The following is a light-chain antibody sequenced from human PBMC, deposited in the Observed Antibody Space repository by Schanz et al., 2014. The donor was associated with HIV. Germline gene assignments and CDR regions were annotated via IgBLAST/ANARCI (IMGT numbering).Light chain of an antibody. CDR3: QQCVTYPYT. CDR1: QGFGTY. V-gene: IGKV1-9*01. Sequence: DIPLTQSPSFLSASVGDSVTITCRASQGFGTYLAWYQQKPGKAPNPLIYQASTLMIGVPSRFSGSGSGTEFTINLSSLQPDDFATYYCQQCVTYPYTFGQGTKLEIK. J-gene: IGKJ2*01. CDR2: QAS.